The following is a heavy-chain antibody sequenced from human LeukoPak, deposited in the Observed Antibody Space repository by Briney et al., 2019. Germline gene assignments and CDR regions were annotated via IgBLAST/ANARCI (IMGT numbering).Heavy chain of an antibody. D-gene: IGHD2-8*01. CDR2: IYYSGST. Sequence: SETLSLTCTVSGGSISSSSYYWGWIRQPPGKGLEWIGSIYYSGSTYYNPSLKSRVTISVDTSKNQFSLKLSSVTAADTAVYYCARDRRAYCTNGVCYYYYYMDVWGKGTTVTISS. CDR1: GGSISSSSYY. V-gene: IGHV4-39*07. J-gene: IGHJ6*03. CDR3: ARDRRAYCTNGVCYYYYYMDV.